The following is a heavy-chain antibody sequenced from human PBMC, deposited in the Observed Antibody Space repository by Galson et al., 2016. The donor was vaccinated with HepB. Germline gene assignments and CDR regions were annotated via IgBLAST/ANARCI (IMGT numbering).Heavy chain of an antibody. J-gene: IGHJ4*02. V-gene: IGHV3-30-3*01. D-gene: IGHD5-24*01. CDR3: ARVRDGNNWRVQPFDL. Sequence: SLRLSCAASGIIFRSNDMHWVRQAPGKGLEWVAAISYDGTDKYYADSVKGRFTISRDNSKNTLFLQMNSLRAEVTAVYYCARVRDGNNWRVQPFDLWGQGTPGTDS. CDR1: GIIFRSND. CDR2: ISYDGTDK.